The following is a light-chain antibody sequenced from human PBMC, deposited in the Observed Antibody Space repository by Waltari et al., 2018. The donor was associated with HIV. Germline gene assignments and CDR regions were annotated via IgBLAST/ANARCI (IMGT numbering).Light chain of an antibody. CDR2: EVT. V-gene: IGLV2-8*01. CDR1: YNY. CDR3: SSFEGNNNFV. Sequence: QSALTQPPSASGSPGQSVTISCTGYNYVSWYQNHPGKAPKLMIYEVTKRPSGVPDRFSGSKSGNTASLTVSGLQSDDEADFYCSSFEGNNNFVFGGGTKLTVL. J-gene: IGLJ2*01.